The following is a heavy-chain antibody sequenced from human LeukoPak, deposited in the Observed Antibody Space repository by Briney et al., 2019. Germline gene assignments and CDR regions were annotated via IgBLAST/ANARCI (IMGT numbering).Heavy chain of an antibody. CDR2: IYYSGST. CDR3: AREIAAAGRTYIDY. D-gene: IGHD6-13*01. Sequence: SETLSLTCTVSGYSISSSSYYWGWLRQPPGKGLEWIGSIYYSGSTYYNPSLKSRVTISVDTSKNQFSLKLSSVTAADTAVYYCAREIAAAGRTYIDYWGQGTLVTVSS. V-gene: IGHV4-39*07. CDR1: GYSISSSSYY. J-gene: IGHJ4*02.